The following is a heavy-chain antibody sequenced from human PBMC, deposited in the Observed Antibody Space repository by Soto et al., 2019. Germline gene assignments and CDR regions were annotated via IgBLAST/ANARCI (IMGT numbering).Heavy chain of an antibody. CDR3: ARGLLLRPYYGMDV. J-gene: IGHJ6*02. V-gene: IGHV1-2*04. D-gene: IGHD2-15*01. CDR1: GYTFTGYY. Sequence: GASVKVSCKASGYTFTGYYMHWVRQAPGQGLEWVGWINPNSGGTNYAQKFQGWVTMTRDTSISTAYMELSRLRSDDTAVYYCARGLLLRPYYGMDVWGQGTTVTVSS. CDR2: INPNSGGT.